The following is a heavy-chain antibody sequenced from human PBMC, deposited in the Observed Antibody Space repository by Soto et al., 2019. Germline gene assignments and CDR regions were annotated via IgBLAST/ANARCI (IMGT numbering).Heavy chain of an antibody. J-gene: IGHJ4*02. CDR3: ARDLGVGAASDY. D-gene: IGHD1-26*01. V-gene: IGHV1-3*01. CDR1: GYTFTSYA. Sequence: ASVKVSCKASGYTFTSYAMHWVRQAPGQRLEWMGWINAGNGNTKYSQKFQGRVTITRDTSAGTAYMELSSLRSEDTAVYYCARDLGVGAASDYWGQATLVTVSS. CDR2: INAGNGNT.